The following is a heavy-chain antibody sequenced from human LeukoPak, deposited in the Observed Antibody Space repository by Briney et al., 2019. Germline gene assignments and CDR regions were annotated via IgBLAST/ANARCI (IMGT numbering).Heavy chain of an antibody. Sequence: GGSLRLSCAASGFTFSSYSMNWVRQAPGKGLEWVSSISSSSSYIYYADSVKGRFTISRDNAKNSLYLQMNSLRAEDTAVYYCPREGRSRITMVGGVSYLDYWGQGTLVTVSS. D-gene: IGHD3-10*01. CDR2: ISSSSSYI. CDR3: PREGRSRITMVGGVSYLDY. V-gene: IGHV3-21*01. CDR1: GFTFSSYS. J-gene: IGHJ4*02.